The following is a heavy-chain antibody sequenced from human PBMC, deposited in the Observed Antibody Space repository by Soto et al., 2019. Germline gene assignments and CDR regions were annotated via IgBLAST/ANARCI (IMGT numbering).Heavy chain of an antibody. CDR3: ARLDKPPPSFRDSNLFAP. D-gene: IGHD2-21*01. CDR1: GGSISSGGYY. Sequence: TLSLTCTVSGGSISSGGYYWSWIRQHPGKGLEWIGYIYYSGSTYYNPSLKSRVTISVDTSKNQFSLKLSSVTAADPAVYYCARLDKPPPSFRDSNLFAPRSQGTPVTVSS. V-gene: IGHV4-31*03. J-gene: IGHJ5*02. CDR2: IYYSGST.